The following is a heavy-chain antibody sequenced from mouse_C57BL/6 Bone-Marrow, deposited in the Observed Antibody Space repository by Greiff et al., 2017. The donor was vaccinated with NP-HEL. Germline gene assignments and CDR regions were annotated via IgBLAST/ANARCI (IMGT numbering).Heavy chain of an antibody. V-gene: IGHV7-3*01. CDR3: ARYNERLRRGYAMDY. Sequence: EVHLVESGGGLVQPGGSLSLSCAASGFTFTDYYMSWVRQPPGKALEWLGFIRNKANGYTTEYSASVKGRFTIPRYNSRSIHYHQMNALRDEDSATYYCARYNERLRRGYAMDYWGQGTSVTVSS. CDR2: IRNKANGYTT. J-gene: IGHJ4*01. D-gene: IGHD2-4*01. CDR1: GFTFTDYY.